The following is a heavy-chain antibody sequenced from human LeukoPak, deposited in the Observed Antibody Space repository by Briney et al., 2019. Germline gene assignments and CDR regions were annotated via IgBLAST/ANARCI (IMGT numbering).Heavy chain of an antibody. D-gene: IGHD3-10*01. CDR3: AKDGATGSHNWLDP. Sequence: PGGSLRLSCAASGFTFSSYAMHWVRQAPGKGLEWVAVISYDGSNKYYADSVKGRFTISRDNSKNTLYLHMNSLRVGDTAVYYCAKDGATGSHNWLDPWGQGTLVTVSS. CDR1: GFTFSSYA. V-gene: IGHV3-30-3*01. CDR2: ISYDGSNK. J-gene: IGHJ5*02.